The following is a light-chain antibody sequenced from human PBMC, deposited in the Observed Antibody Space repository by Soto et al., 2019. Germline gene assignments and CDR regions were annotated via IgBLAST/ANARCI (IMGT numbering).Light chain of an antibody. V-gene: IGKV3-15*01. Sequence: EIVMTQSPATLSVSPGERATLSCRASQSVSSNLAWYQQRPGQAPRLLIYGASTKATGVPATFSGSGSGTEITLTISSLEFDELAVYYCDEYSSWSTLGHGTKVEIK. J-gene: IGKJ1*01. CDR1: QSVSSN. CDR2: GAS. CDR3: DEYSSWST.